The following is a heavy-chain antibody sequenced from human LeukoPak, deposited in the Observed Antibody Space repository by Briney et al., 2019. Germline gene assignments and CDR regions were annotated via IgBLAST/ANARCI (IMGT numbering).Heavy chain of an antibody. J-gene: IGHJ2*01. CDR2: INPSGGGT. CDR3: ARAGWENWYFDL. Sequence: GASVKVSCKASGYTFTDYYMHWVRHAHGQGLEWMAWINPSGGGTNYAQKFQGRVTMTRDTSISTAYMELSRLRSDDTAVYYCARAGWENWYFDLWGRGTLVTVSS. V-gene: IGHV1-2*02. CDR1: GYTFTDYY. D-gene: IGHD6-19*01.